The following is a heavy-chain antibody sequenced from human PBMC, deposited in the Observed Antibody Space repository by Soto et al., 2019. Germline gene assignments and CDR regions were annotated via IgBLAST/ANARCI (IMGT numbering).Heavy chain of an antibody. V-gene: IGHV4-59*08. J-gene: IGHJ4*02. CDR2: FYYRGST. CDR1: GGSISNYY. Sequence: SETLSLTCTVSGGSISNYYWSWIRQPPGKGLEWIGYFYYRGSTNYNPSLKSRVTISVDTSKNQFSLKLSSVTAADTAVYYCARHRYSYGVYYFYYWGQGTLVTVSS. D-gene: IGHD5-18*01. CDR3: ARHRYSYGVYYFYY.